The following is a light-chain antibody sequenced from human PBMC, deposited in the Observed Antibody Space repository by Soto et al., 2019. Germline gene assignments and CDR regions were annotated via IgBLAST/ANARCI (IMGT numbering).Light chain of an antibody. CDR2: GTS. CDR3: QQYWNSRWT. J-gene: IGKJ1*01. Sequence: EIVLTQSPATLSLSPGDRATLSCRASQSVSSSYLAWYQQTPGQAHRLLIYGTSNMATGIPDRFSGSGSGTDFTLTISRLEPEDFAVYYCQQYWNSRWTFGQGTKVEIK. V-gene: IGKV3-20*01. CDR1: QSVSSSY.